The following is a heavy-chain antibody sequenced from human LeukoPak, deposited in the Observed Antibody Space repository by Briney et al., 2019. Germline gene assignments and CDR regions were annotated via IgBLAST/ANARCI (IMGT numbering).Heavy chain of an antibody. V-gene: IGHV4-59*11. CDR3: ARGGTTVTPGLLWFDP. Sequence: SETLSLTCSVSGGSISSHYWSWVRQPPGKGLEWIGYIYYSGSTKYSPSLKSRVTISVDTSKNQFSLKLSSVTAADTAVYYCARGGTTVTPGLLWFDPWGQGTLVTVSS. CDR1: GGSISSHY. D-gene: IGHD4-17*01. J-gene: IGHJ5*02. CDR2: IYYSGST.